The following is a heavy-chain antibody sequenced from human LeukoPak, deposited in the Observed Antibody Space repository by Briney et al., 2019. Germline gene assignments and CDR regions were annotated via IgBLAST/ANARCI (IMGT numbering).Heavy chain of an antibody. J-gene: IGHJ4*02. V-gene: IGHV3-53*01. CDR1: GXTVSSNY. D-gene: IGHD1-1*01. Sequence: GGSLRLSCVASGXTVSSNYMNWVRQAPGKGLAWVSIIYSGERTYYADSVKGRFTISRDNSKNTLYLHMNSLRAEDTGMYYCARDNSGSIDYWGQGTLVTVSS. CDR2: IYSGERT. CDR3: ARDNSGSIDY.